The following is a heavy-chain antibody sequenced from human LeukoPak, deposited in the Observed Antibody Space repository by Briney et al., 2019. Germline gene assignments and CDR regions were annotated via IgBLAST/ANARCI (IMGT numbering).Heavy chain of an antibody. CDR2: ISGSGGNT. V-gene: IGHV3-23*01. Sequence: GGSLRLSCAASGFTFSSYAMSWVRQAPGKGLEWFSAISGSGGNTDCADSVKGRFTISRDNSKNTLYLQMISLRAEDTAVYYCARRRDSSDGKDFDYRGQGTLVTVSS. CDR1: GFTFSSYA. CDR3: ARRRDSSDGKDFDY. J-gene: IGHJ4*02. D-gene: IGHD3-22*01.